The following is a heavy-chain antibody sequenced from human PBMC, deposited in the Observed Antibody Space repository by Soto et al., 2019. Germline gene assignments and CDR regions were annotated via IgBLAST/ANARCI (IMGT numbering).Heavy chain of an antibody. Sequence: EASVKVSCKASGYTFTSYGISWVRQAPGQGLEWMGWISAYNGNTNYAQKLQGRVTMTTDTSTSTAYMELRSLRSDDTAVYYCAREIRDYSGGYYLSYWGQGTLVTVSS. V-gene: IGHV1-18*01. J-gene: IGHJ4*02. CDR3: AREIRDYSGGYYLSY. D-gene: IGHD3-22*01. CDR2: ISAYNGNT. CDR1: GYTFTSYG.